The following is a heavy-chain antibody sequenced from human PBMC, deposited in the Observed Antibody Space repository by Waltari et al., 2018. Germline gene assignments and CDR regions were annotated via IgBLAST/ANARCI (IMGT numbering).Heavy chain of an antibody. CDR2: VDPEDGET. J-gene: IGHJ3*02. V-gene: IGHV1-69-2*01. CDR3: ASSIAVDSAMVWMDAFDI. CDR1: GYTFTDYY. Sequence: EVQLVQSGAEVKKPGATVKISCKASGYTFTDYYMHWVQQAPGKGLEWMGRVDPEDGETIYAEKFQGRVTITADTSTDTAYIELSSLRSEDTAVYYCASSIAVDSAMVWMDAFDIWGQGTMVTVSS. D-gene: IGHD5-18*01.